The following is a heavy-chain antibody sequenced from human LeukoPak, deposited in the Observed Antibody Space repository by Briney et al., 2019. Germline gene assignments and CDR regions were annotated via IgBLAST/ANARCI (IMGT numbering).Heavy chain of an antibody. V-gene: IGHV4-34*01. CDR2: ISHSGSI. J-gene: IGHJ2*01. Sequence: SETLSLTCAVYGGSFSGYYWSWIRQPPGKGLEWIGEISHSGSINYNSSLKSRVTISVDTSKNQFSLKLSSVTAADTVVYYCARPPTVQYSSSSLGWYFDLWGRGTLVTVSS. D-gene: IGHD6-6*01. CDR1: GGSFSGYY. CDR3: ARPPTVQYSSSSLGWYFDL.